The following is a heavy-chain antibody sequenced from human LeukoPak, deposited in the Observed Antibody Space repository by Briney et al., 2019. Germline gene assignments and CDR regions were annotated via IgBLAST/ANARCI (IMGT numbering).Heavy chain of an antibody. D-gene: IGHD3-10*01. J-gene: IGHJ4*02. V-gene: IGHV1-69*01. Sequence: SVKVSCKASGGTFSSYAISWVRQAPGQGLEWMGGIIPIFGTANYAQKFQGRVTITADESTSTAYMELSSLRSEDTAVYYCARAGDYYGSGYYFDYWGQGTLVTVSS. CDR3: ARAGDYYGSGYYFDY. CDR2: IIPIFGTA. CDR1: GGTFSSYA.